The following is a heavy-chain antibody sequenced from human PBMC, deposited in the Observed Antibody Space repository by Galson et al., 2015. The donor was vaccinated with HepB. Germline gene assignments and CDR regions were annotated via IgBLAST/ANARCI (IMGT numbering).Heavy chain of an antibody. Sequence: SVKVSCKASGYTFTRNGISWVPQAPGQGLEWMGRISPYNGKTDYAQNFQGRVTMTTDTSTTTAYMELRSLRSDDTAVYYCARFIQQLCDYWGQGTLVTVSS. CDR3: ARFIQQLCDY. J-gene: IGHJ4*02. CDR2: ISPYNGKT. V-gene: IGHV1-18*01. CDR1: GYTFTRNG. D-gene: IGHD6-13*01.